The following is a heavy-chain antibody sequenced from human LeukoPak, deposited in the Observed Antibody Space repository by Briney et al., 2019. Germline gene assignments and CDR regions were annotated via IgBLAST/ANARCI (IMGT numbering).Heavy chain of an antibody. D-gene: IGHD2-2*01. Sequence: SETLSLTCTVSGGPITSPTLFWSWVRQPAGKGLEWIGRIYSSGSTNYNPSLKSRVTISFDTSKNQLSLKLTSVTAADTAVYYCAGAPAGSLMWLSSLDYWGQGTLVTASS. CDR1: GGPITSPTLF. CDR2: IYSSGST. V-gene: IGHV4-61*02. CDR3: AGAPAGSLMWLSSLDY. J-gene: IGHJ4*02.